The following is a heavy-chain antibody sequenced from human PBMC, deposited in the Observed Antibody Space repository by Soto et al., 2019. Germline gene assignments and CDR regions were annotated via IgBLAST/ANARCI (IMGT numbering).Heavy chain of an antibody. D-gene: IGHD6-19*01. Sequence: PSETLSLTCAVSSGSIDNVYWWSWVRQSPGKGLEWIGETSHDGVTNYNPSLRSRVTMSIDTSQEQFSLKVSSVTATDTAVYYCARHVNLPLAGTGFDSWGLGTLVTVSS. CDR2: TSHDGVT. CDR1: SGSIDNVYW. V-gene: IGHV4-4*02. CDR3: ARHVNLPLAGTGFDS. J-gene: IGHJ4*02.